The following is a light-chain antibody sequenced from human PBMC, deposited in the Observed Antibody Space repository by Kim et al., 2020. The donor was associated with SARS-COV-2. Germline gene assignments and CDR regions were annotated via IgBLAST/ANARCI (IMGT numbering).Light chain of an antibody. J-gene: IGLJ3*02. Sequence: GNKLTILCSRSSGSRSRNDVQWEQERAGRAPTTVIYEDNQRPTGVPGRFSGQIGRSSNSASLNISGLKREDEADYYWQYYDSIRVFGGGTKLTV. V-gene: IGLV6-57*03. CDR3: QYYDSIRV. CDR2: EDN. CDR1: SGSRSRND.